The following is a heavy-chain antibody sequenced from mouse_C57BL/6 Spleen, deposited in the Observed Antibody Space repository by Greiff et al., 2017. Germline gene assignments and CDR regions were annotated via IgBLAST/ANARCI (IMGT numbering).Heavy chain of an antibody. Sequence: EVQLMESGGDLVKPGGSLKLSCAASGFTFSSYGMSWVRQTPDKRLEWVATISSGGSYTYYPDSVKGRFTISRDNAKNTLYLQMSSLKSEDTAMYYCARPTYWGQGTLVTVSA. CDR2: ISSGGSYT. J-gene: IGHJ3*01. CDR3: ARPTY. CDR1: GFTFSSYG. V-gene: IGHV5-6*01.